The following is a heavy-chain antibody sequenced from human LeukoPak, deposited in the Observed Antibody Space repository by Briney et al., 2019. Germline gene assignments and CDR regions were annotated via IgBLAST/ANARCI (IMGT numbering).Heavy chain of an antibody. CDR1: GFTFSSYA. D-gene: IGHD4-17*01. J-gene: IGHJ4*02. CDR2: FSGSGGST. CDR3: AKPSYGDYVVVTYFH. Sequence: PGGSQRLSCAASGFTFSSYAMSWVRQSPGKGLEWVSAFSGSGGSTYYADSVKGRFTISRDNSKNTLYLQMNSLRAEDTAVYYCAKPSYGDYVVVTYFHWGQGTLVTVSS. V-gene: IGHV3-23*01.